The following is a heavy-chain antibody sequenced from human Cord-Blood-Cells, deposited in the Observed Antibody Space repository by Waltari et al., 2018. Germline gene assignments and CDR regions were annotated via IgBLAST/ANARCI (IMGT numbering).Heavy chain of an antibody. V-gene: IGHV4-34*01. CDR1: GGSFSGYY. D-gene: IGHD5-12*01. J-gene: IGHJ3*02. CDR3: ARSSGYSGYDYAFDI. CDR2: INHSGST. Sequence: QVQLQQWGAGLLKPSETLSLTCAVYGGSFSGYYWSWIRQPPGKGLEWIGEINHSGSTNYNPSLKSRVTISVDTSKNQFSRKLSSVTAADTAVYYCARSSGYSGYDYAFDIWGQGTMVTVSS.